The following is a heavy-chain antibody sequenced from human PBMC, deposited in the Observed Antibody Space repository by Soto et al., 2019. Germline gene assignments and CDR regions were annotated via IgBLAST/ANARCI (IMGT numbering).Heavy chain of an antibody. D-gene: IGHD3-10*01. CDR3: ARSFGSGSYSFDY. CDR2: IYYSGST. CDR1: GGSISSGGYY. Sequence: PSETLSLTCTVSGGSISSGGYYWSWIRQHPGKGLEWIGYIYYSGSTYYNPSLKSRVTISVDTSKNQFSLKLSSVTAADTAVYYCARSFGSGSYSFDYWGQGTLVTVSS. J-gene: IGHJ4*02. V-gene: IGHV4-31*03.